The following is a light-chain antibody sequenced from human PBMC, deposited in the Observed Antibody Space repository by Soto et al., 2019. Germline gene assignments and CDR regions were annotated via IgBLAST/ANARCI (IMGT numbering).Light chain of an antibody. CDR3: HNYNSALWT. Sequence: DIQMTQSPSSLSASVGDRVTITCRASQGINNYLAWYQQKPGKVPKLLIYAASTLQSGVPSRFSGSGSGTDFTLTISSLQPVDVATYFCHNYNSALWTFGQGTKVDIK. CDR2: AAS. V-gene: IGKV1-27*01. J-gene: IGKJ1*01. CDR1: QGINNY.